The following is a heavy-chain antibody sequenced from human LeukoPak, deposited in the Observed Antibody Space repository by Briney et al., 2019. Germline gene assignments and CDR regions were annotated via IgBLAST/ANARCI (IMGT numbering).Heavy chain of an antibody. CDR1: GFSFSSYS. V-gene: IGHV3-7*05. D-gene: IGHD2/OR15-2a*01. Sequence: PGGPLRLSCAASGFSFSSYSMSWVRQAAGKGLEWVANIKEDGSERNYVDSVKGRLTISRDNAQNSLYLQMNSLRVEDTAVYYCARGGYYHIYWGQGTLVTVSS. J-gene: IGHJ4*02. CDR2: IKEDGSER. CDR3: ARGGYYHIY.